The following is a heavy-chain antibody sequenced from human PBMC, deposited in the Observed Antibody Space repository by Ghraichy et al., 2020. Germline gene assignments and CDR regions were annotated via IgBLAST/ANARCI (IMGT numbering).Heavy chain of an antibody. V-gene: IGHV3-21*01. CDR1: GFTFSSYS. CDR3: ARLGDPYYYYGMDV. Sequence: GGSLRLSCAASGFTFSSYSMNWVRQAPGKGLEWVSSISSSSSYIYYADSVKGRFTISRDNAKNSLYLQMNSLRAEDTAVYYCARLGDPYYYYGMDVWGQGTTVTVSS. D-gene: IGHD2-21*01. J-gene: IGHJ6*02. CDR2: ISSSSSYI.